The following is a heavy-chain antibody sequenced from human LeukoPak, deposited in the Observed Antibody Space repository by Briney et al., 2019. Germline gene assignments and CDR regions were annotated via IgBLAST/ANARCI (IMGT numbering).Heavy chain of an antibody. J-gene: IGHJ5*02. CDR3: ARDPRNVGLAP. CDR1: GFSLSGYW. Sequence: GSLRLSCVASGFSLSGYWVYWVRPAPGKGLMYISRNNGDGSTTNYADVVKGRFTMSRDNVKNTLYLQMNSLRVEDTAVYYCARDPRNVGLAPWGQGTLVTVSS. V-gene: IGHV3-74*01. D-gene: IGHD2-15*01. CDR2: NNGDGSTT.